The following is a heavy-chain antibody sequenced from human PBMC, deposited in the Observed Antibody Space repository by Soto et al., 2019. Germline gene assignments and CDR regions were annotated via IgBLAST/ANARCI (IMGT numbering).Heavy chain of an antibody. V-gene: IGHV1-18*01. Sequence: ASVKVSCKASGYTFTSYGISWGRQAPGQGLEWMGWISAYNGNTNYAQKLQGRVTMTTDTSTSTAYMELRSLRSDDTAVYYCARDTSDCDLYTRTDAFDIWGQGTMVTVSS. CDR1: GYTFTSYG. CDR2: ISAYNGNT. CDR3: ARDTSDCDLYTRTDAFDI. D-gene: IGHD2-21*02. J-gene: IGHJ3*02.